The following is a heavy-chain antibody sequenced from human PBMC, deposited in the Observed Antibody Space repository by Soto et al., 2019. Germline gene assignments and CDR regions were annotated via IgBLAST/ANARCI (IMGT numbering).Heavy chain of an antibody. Sequence: SETLSLTCTVSGGSISSYYWSWIRQPPGKGLEWIGYIYYSGSTNYNPSLKSRVTISVDTSKNQFSLKLSSVTAADTAVYYCAREVGGSPAAGYGMDVWGQGTTVTVSS. CDR2: IYYSGST. V-gene: IGHV4-59*01. CDR1: GGSISSYY. J-gene: IGHJ6*02. D-gene: IGHD6-13*01. CDR3: AREVGGSPAAGYGMDV.